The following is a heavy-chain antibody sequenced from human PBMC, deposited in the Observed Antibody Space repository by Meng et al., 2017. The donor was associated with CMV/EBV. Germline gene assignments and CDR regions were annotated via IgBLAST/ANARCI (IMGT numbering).Heavy chain of an antibody. J-gene: IGHJ4*02. CDR1: GGSISSGSYY. V-gene: IGHV4-61*02. Sequence: QVPLQESGPGLVKPSQTLSLTCTGSGGSISSGSYYWSWIRQPAGKGLEWIGRIYTSGSTNYNPSLKSRVTISVDTSKNQFSLKLSSVTAADTAVYYCARVRGGRIDYWGQGTLVTVSS. CDR2: IYTSGST. CDR3: ARVRGGRIDY.